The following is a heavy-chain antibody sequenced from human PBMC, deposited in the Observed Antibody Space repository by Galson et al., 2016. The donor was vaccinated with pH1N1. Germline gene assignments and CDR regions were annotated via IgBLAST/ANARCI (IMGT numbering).Heavy chain of an antibody. D-gene: IGHD3-3*01. Sequence: AASGFTFSDYPMHWVRQTPGKGLECVALVSYDGSNKYYADSVKGRFTISRDNSKNTLYLQMNSLRAEDTAVYYCARDPGYYGLGDPFDMWGQGTMVTVSS. V-gene: IGHV3-30-3*01. CDR2: VSYDGSNK. CDR3: ARDPGYYGLGDPFDM. CDR1: GFTFSDYP. J-gene: IGHJ3*02.